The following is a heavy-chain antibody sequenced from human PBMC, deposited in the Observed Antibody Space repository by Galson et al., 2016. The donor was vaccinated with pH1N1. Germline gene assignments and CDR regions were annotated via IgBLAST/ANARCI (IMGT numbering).Heavy chain of an antibody. D-gene: IGHD3-10*02. CDR3: AKDSLYRCSASYFHSEWCNAMDV. J-gene: IGHJ6*02. V-gene: IGHV3-7*01. Sequence: SLRLSCAASGFIFSRFRMSWVRQAPGKGLEWVGSTNQDRSETYYVESVKGRFTISRDNAKNSLFLQMSSLRVEDTAVYYCAKDSLYRCSASYFHSEWCNAMDVWGRGTTVTVSS. CDR1: GFIFSRFR. CDR2: TNQDRSET.